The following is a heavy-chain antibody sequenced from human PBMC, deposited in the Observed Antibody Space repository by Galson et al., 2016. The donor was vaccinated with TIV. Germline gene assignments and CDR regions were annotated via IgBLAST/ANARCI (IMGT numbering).Heavy chain of an antibody. J-gene: IGHJ4*02. Sequence: SVKVSCKASGYTFIYSAIHWVRQAPGQGLEWMGWINTGNGNTKYSQKFQARVAITRDISASTVYMALNGLRSEDTAVYFCARDIPGTAKYFDFWGQGTPVPVAS. CDR2: INTGNGNT. CDR3: ARDIPGTAKYFDF. V-gene: IGHV1-3*04. D-gene: IGHD3-10*01. CDR1: GYTFIYSA.